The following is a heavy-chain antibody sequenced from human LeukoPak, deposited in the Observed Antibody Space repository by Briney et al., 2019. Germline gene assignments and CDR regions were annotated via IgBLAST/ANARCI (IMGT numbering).Heavy chain of an antibody. CDR3: AELGITMIGGV. D-gene: IGHD3-10*02. CDR2: ISSSGSTI. V-gene: IGHV3-48*04. Sequence: GGSLRLSCAASGFSFSNYGMSWVRQAPGKGLEWVSYISSSGSTIYYADSVKGRFTISRDNAKNSLYLQMNSLRAEDTAVYYCAELGITMIGGVWGKGTTVTISS. J-gene: IGHJ6*04. CDR1: GFSFSNYG.